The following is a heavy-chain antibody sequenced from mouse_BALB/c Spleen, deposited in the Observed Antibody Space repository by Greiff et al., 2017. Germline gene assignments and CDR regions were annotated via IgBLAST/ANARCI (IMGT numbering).Heavy chain of an antibody. CDR3: ASWYKGFAY. D-gene: IGHD1-1*02. CDR1: GYSITSDYA. J-gene: IGHJ3*01. CDR2: ISYSGST. Sequence: VQLKQSGPGLVKPSQSLSLTCTVTGYSITSDYAWNWIRQFPGNKLEWMGYISYSGSTSYNPSLKSRISITRDTSKNQFFLQLNSVTTEDTATYYCASWYKGFAYWGQGTLVTVSA. V-gene: IGHV3-2*02.